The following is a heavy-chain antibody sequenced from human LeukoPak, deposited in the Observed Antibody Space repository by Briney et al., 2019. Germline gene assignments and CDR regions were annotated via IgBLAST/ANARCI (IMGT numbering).Heavy chain of an antibody. V-gene: IGHV1-2*02. Sequence: ASVKVSCKASGYTFTGYYMHWVRQAPGQGLEWMGWINPNSGGTNYAQKFQGRVTMTRDTSISTAYMELSSLRSEDTAVYYCATGDSIVGATAFDYWGQGTLVTVSS. CDR2: INPNSGGT. D-gene: IGHD1-26*01. J-gene: IGHJ4*02. CDR3: ATGDSIVGATAFDY. CDR1: GYTFTGYY.